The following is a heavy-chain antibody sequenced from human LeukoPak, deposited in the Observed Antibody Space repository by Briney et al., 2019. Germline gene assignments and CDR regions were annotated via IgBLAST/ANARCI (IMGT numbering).Heavy chain of an antibody. CDR3: ARDPPGWAMAYGDYLGY. D-gene: IGHD4-17*01. V-gene: IGHV1-69*04. Sequence: ASVKVSCKASGGTFSSYAISWVRQAPGQGLEWMGRIIPILGIANYAQKFQGRVTITADKSTSTAYMELSSLRYEDTAVYYCARDPPGWAMAYGDYLGYWGQGTLVTVSS. CDR2: IIPILGIA. J-gene: IGHJ4*02. CDR1: GGTFSSYA.